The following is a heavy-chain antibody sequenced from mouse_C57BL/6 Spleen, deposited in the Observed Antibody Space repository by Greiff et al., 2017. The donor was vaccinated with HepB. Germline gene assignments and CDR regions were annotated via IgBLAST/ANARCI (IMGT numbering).Heavy chain of an antibody. CDR3: ARGISGTDY. V-gene: IGHV1-59*01. Sequence: QVQLQQPGAELVRPGTSVKLSCKASGYTFTSYWMHWVKQRPGQGLEWIGVIDPSDSYTNYNQKFKGKATLTVDTSSSTAYMQLSSLTSEDSAVYYCARGISGTDYWGPGTTLTVSS. D-gene: IGHD4-1*01. CDR1: GYTFTSYW. CDR2: IDPSDSYT. J-gene: IGHJ2*01.